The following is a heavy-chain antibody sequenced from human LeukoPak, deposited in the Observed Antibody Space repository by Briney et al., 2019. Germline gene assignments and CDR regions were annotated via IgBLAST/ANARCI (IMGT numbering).Heavy chain of an antibody. D-gene: IGHD3-22*01. CDR2: ISGGGGST. V-gene: IGHV3-23*01. J-gene: IGHJ4*02. CDR1: GFTFSNYA. Sequence: GGSLRLSCAASGFTFSNYAVSWVRQAPGRGLEWVSVISGGGGSTFYSDSVKGRFTISRDNSQNTVYLQMSSLRAEDTAVYYCAKGILYYYESSGYYPGDYWGQGTLVTASS. CDR3: AKGILYYYESSGYYPGDY.